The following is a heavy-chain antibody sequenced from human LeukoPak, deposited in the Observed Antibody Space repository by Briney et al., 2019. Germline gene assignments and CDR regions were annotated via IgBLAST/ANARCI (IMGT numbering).Heavy chain of an antibody. CDR3: ARVRYCSGGSCYRAAGYFDY. V-gene: IGHV1-2*02. D-gene: IGHD2-15*01. CDR2: INPNSGGT. J-gene: IGHJ4*02. Sequence: ASVKVSCKASGYTFTGYYMHWVRQAPGQGLEWMGWINPNSGGTNYAQKFQGRVTMTRDTSISTAYMELSSLRSEDTAVYYCARVRYCSGGSCYRAAGYFDYWGQGTLVTSPQ. CDR1: GYTFTGYY.